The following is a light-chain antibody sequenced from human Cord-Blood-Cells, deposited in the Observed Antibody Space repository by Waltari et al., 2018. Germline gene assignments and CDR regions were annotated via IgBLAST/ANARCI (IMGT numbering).Light chain of an antibody. CDR3: QQYDNLPPLT. CDR2: DAS. V-gene: IGKV1-33*01. J-gene: IGKJ4*01. CDR1: QDISNY. Sequence: DIQMTQSPSSLSASVGDRVTITCQESQDISNYLNWYQQRPGKAPKLLIYDASNLETGVPSRCSGSGSGTDFTFTISSLQPEDIATYYCQQYDNLPPLTFGGGTKVEIK.